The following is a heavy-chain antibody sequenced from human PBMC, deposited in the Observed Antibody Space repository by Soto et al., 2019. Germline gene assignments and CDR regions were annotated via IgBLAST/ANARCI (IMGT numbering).Heavy chain of an antibody. CDR3: ARVVTMVRGVIVWFDP. D-gene: IGHD3-10*01. Sequence: SETLSLTCTVSGGSISSYYWSWIRQPPGKGLEWIGYIYYSGSTNYNPSLKSRVTISVDTSKNQFSLKLSSVTAADTAVYYCARVVTMVRGVIVWFDPWGQGTLVTVSS. CDR1: GGSISSYY. J-gene: IGHJ5*02. V-gene: IGHV4-59*01. CDR2: IYYSGST.